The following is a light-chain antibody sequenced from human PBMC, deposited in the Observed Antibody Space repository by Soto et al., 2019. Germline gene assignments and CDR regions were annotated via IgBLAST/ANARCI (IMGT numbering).Light chain of an antibody. J-gene: IGKJ1*01. V-gene: IGKV1-5*01. CDR2: EAS. Sequence: DIQMTQSPSTLSASVGDRVTITCRASQTLRTRLAWYQQKPGKAPRLLIYEASDVASGVSSRFSGSGAGTESTLTISSLQPDDFETYYCQQYDSYSPTLGQGTKVDIK. CDR3: QQYDSYSPT. CDR1: QTLRTR.